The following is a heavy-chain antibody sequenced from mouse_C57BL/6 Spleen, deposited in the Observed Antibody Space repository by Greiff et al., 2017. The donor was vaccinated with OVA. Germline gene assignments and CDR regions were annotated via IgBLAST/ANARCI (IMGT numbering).Heavy chain of an antibody. D-gene: IGHD1-1*01. Sequence: EVQLKESGPGLVKPSQSLSLTCSVTGYSITSGYYWNWIRQFPGNKLEWMGYISYDGSNNYNPSLKNRISITRDTSKNQFFLKLNSVTTEDTATYYCARALYYYGSGGYFDVWGTGTTVTVSS. CDR2: ISYDGSN. J-gene: IGHJ1*03. V-gene: IGHV3-6*01. CDR3: ARALYYYGSGGYFDV. CDR1: GYSITSGYY.